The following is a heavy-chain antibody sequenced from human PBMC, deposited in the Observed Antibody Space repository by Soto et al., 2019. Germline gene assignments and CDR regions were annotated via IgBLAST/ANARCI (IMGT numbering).Heavy chain of an antibody. Sequence: AETLSLTCIVSGGSVCSGAYYWVCMGQPPGSALEWIGYIQYSGDTNYNSSLKSRVTISVDRSRNRFSLKLTSVTAADTAFYYCARHDYADRTFDLWGQGTKVTVSS. J-gene: IGHJ3*01. D-gene: IGHD5-12*01. CDR2: IQYSGDT. V-gene: IGHV4-61*08. CDR3: ARHDYADRTFDL. CDR1: GGSVCSGAYY.